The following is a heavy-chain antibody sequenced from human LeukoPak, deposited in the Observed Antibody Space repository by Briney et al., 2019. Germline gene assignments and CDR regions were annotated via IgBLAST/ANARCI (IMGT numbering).Heavy chain of an antibody. V-gene: IGHV4-31*03. J-gene: IGHJ3*02. D-gene: IGHD3-22*01. Sequence: EASETLSLTCTVSGGSISSGGYSWSWIRQHPGKGLEWIGYIYYSGSTYYNPSLKSRVTISVDTSKNQFSLKLSSVTAADTAVYYCATRYYYDSRPQGFSAFDIWGQGTMVTVSS. CDR2: IYYSGST. CDR3: ATRYYYDSRPQGFSAFDI. CDR1: GGSISSGGYS.